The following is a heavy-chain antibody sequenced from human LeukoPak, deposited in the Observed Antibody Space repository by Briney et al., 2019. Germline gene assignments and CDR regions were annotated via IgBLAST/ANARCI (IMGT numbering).Heavy chain of an antibody. CDR1: GGSISSSSYY. D-gene: IGHD3-3*01. CDR2: VNHSGST. V-gene: IGHV4-39*07. CDR3: ARVPYPVYDFWSGYHISGFDY. Sequence: PSETLSLTCTVSGGSISSSSYYWSWIRQPPGKGLEWIGEVNHSGSTNYNPSLKSRVTISVDTSKNQFSLKLSSVTAADTAVYYCARVPYPVYDFWSGYHISGFDYWGQGTLVTVSS. J-gene: IGHJ4*02.